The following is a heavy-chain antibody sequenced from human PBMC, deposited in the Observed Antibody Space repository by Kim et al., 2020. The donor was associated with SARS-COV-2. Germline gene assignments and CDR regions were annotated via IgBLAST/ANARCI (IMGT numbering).Heavy chain of an antibody. J-gene: IGHJ4*02. Sequence: SVKGRFTISRDNAKNSLYLQMNSLRAEDTAVYYCARCDQLRYFDWLPVDYWGQGTLVTVSS. CDR3: ARCDQLRYFDWLPVDY. V-gene: IGHV3-21*01. D-gene: IGHD3-9*01.